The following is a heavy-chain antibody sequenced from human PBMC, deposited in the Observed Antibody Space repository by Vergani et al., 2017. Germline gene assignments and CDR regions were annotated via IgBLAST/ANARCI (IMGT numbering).Heavy chain of an antibody. CDR1: GATFRSNT. CDR2: IIPVLGKT. CDR3: ARGPPYDSSGYPDY. J-gene: IGHJ4*02. D-gene: IGHD3-22*01. V-gene: IGHV1-69*08. Sequence: QVQLVQSGAEVKKPGSSVKVSCKASGATFRSNTISWVRQVPGQGLEWMGRIIPVLGKTKYAQDFQGRLTITADTSTSTAYMELSSLRSEDTAVYYCARGPPYDSSGYPDYWGQGTLVTVSS.